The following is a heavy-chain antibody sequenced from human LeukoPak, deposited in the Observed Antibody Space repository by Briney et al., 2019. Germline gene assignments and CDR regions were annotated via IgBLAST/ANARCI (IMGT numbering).Heavy chain of an antibody. V-gene: IGHV1-69*13. CDR1: GGTFTSYA. J-gene: IGHJ4*02. Sequence: SVKVSCKASGGTFTSYAISWVRQAPGQGLEWMGGIIPIFGTANYAQKFQGRVTITADESTSTAYMELSSLRSEDTAVYYCARGWDSSGQIPFFYWGQGTLVTVSS. CDR3: ARGWDSSGQIPFFY. D-gene: IGHD3-22*01. CDR2: IIPIFGTA.